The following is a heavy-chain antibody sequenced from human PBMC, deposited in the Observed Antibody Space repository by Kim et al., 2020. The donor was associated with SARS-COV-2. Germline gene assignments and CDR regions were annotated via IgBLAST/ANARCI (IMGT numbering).Heavy chain of an antibody. J-gene: IGHJ3*02. CDR1: GGSISSYY. D-gene: IGHD3-22*01. CDR2: IYYSGST. CDR3: SGEGYYDSSGYYHHDAFD. Sequence: SETLSLTCTVSGGSISSYYWSWIRQPPGKGLEWIGYIYYSGSTNYNPSLKSRVTIFVETSKNKFLLKLSTVPAADTAAYYCSGEGYYDSSGYYHHDAFD. V-gene: IGHV4-59*01.